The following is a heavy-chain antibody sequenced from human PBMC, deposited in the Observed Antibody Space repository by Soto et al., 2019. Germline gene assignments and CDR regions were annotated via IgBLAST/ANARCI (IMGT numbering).Heavy chain of an antibody. CDR1: GYTFTCYG. CDR2: LRAYNGNR. J-gene: IGHJ5*01. D-gene: IGHD4-17*01. Sequence: QVQLVQSGAEVKKPGASVKVSCKASGYTFTCYGISWVRQAPGQGLEWMGWLRAYNGNRNYAQKLQGRVTMTTDTATSTAYMELRSLSSDDTAVYYCEREDPRVTNDSWGQGTLVTVSS. CDR3: EREDPRVTNDS. V-gene: IGHV1-18*01.